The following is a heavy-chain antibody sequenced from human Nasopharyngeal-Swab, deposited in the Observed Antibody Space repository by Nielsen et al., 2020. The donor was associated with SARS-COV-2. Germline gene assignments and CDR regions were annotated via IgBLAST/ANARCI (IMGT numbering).Heavy chain of an antibody. D-gene: IGHD4-17*01. CDR1: GDSISSGSYY. CDR2: IFTSGNT. J-gene: IGHJ4*02. Sequence: TLSLPCTVSGDSISSGSYYWTWIRQPAGEGLEWIGRIFTSGNTHYNPSLKSRVTISIDTSNSQFSLQLSSVTAADTAVYYCARGDSYGDYFDYWGQGTLVTVSS. CDR3: ARGDSYGDYFDY. V-gene: IGHV4-61*02.